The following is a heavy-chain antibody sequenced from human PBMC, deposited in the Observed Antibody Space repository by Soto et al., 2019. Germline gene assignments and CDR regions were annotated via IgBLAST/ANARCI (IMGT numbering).Heavy chain of an antibody. Sequence: ASVKVSCKASGYTFTAYYMHWVRQAPGQGLEGMGWINPNSGGTYHAQNFQGRVTMTRDTSTTTAYMELASLRSDDTAVYYCARGGGRGYNELDPWGHGTLVTVSS. CDR2: INPNSGGT. D-gene: IGHD5-12*01. CDR3: ARGGGRGYNELDP. J-gene: IGHJ5*02. CDR1: GYTFTAYY. V-gene: IGHV1-2*02.